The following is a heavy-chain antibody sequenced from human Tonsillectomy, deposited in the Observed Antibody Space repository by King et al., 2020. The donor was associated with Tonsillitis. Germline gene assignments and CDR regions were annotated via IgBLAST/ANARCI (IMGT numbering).Heavy chain of an antibody. CDR3: ASGGTITMMVDYFDY. D-gene: IGHD3-22*01. V-gene: IGHV1-2*02. CDR1: GYTFTGYY. Sequence: QLVQSGAEVKKPGASVKVSCKASGYTFTGYYIDWVRQAPGQGLEWMGWINPDSGGTKYAQKFQGRVSMSWDTSISTVYMELYRLRSDDTAVYYCASGGTITMMVDYFDYWGQGTLVTVSS. J-gene: IGHJ4*02. CDR2: INPDSGGT.